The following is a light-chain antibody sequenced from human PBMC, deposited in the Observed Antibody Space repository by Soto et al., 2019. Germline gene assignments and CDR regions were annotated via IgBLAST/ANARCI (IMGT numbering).Light chain of an antibody. Sequence: QSALTQAASVSGSPGQSITISCTGTSNDVGTYNYVSWYQQHPGKAPKLMIYDVRSRPSGVSDRFSGSKSGNTASLTISGLQAEEEADYYCSSYSSSGTLVFGTGTKVTVL. CDR1: SNDVGTYNY. V-gene: IGLV2-14*03. J-gene: IGLJ1*01. CDR2: DVR. CDR3: SSYSSSGTLV.